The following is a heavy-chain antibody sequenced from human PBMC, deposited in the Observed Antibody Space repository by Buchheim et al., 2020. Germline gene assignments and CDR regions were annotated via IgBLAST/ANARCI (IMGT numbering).Heavy chain of an antibody. CDR3: AREYDSSGYQRYYYYMDV. J-gene: IGHJ6*03. D-gene: IGHD3-22*01. V-gene: IGHV4-34*01. CDR2: INHSGST. Sequence: QVQLQQWGAGLLKPSETLSLTCAVYGGSFSGYYWSWIRQPPGKGLEWIGEINHSGSTNYNPSLKSRVTISVDTSKNQFSLKLSSVTAADTAVYYCAREYDSSGYQRYYYYMDVWGKGTT. CDR1: GGSFSGYY.